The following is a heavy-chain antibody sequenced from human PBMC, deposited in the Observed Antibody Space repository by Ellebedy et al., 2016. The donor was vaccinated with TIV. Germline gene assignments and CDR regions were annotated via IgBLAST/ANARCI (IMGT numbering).Heavy chain of an antibody. CDR2: ISGTGGST. D-gene: IGHD6-13*01. V-gene: IGHV3-23*01. CDR3: ARLGYRSSWFDY. J-gene: IGHJ4*02. Sequence: GESLKISCAASGFPLNTYAMSWVRQAPGKGLEWVSSISGTGGSTWYADSVQGRFTISRDNSKNTLSLQMNSLRADDTAVYYCARLGYRSSWFDYWGQGALVTVSS. CDR1: GFPLNTYA.